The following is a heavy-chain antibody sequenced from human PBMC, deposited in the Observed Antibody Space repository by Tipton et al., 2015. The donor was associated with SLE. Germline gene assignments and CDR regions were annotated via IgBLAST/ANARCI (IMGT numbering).Heavy chain of an antibody. CDR3: ARRTIFGVVGDY. V-gene: IGHV4-4*07. Sequence: TLSLTCTVSGGSISSYYWSWIRQPAGKGLEWIGRIYTSGSTNYNPSLKSRVTMSVETSKNQFSLKLSSVTAADTAVYYCARRTIFGVVGDYWGQGTLVTVSS. CDR2: IYTSGST. D-gene: IGHD3-3*01. CDR1: GGSISSYY. J-gene: IGHJ4*02.